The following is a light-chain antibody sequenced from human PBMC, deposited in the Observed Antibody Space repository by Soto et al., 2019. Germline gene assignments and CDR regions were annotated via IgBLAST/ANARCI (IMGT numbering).Light chain of an antibody. V-gene: IGKV3-20*01. CDR2: GAS. CDR3: LLYFSPDRYT. CDR1: QSVTSSH. J-gene: IGKJ2*01. Sequence: EIVLTQTPGTLSLSPGVRATLSCRASQSVTSSHLAWYQQKPGQAPRLLIYGASTRATGIPDRFSGSGSDTDFSLTIRRLDPEDFAMYYCLLYFSPDRYTFGPGTKVQIK.